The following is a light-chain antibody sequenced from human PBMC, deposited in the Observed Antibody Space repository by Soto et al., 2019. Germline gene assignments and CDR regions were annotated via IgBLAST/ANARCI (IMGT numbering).Light chain of an antibody. CDR3: CSYTGSDTYV. CDR1: SSDVGGYKH. CDR2: HVS. Sequence: QSALTQPRPVSGSPGQSVTISCTGTSSDVGGYKHVSWYQQYPGKAPKLMIYHVSKRPSGVPGRFSGSKSGNTASLTISGLQGEDEADYYCCSYTGSDTYVFGTGTKVTVL. J-gene: IGLJ1*01. V-gene: IGLV2-11*01.